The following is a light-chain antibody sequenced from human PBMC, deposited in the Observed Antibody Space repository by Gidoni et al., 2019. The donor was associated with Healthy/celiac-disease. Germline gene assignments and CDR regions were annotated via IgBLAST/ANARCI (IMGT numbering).Light chain of an antibody. CDR3: QQYYSSSYT. J-gene: IGKJ2*01. Sequence: DIQMTQAPSTLSASVGDRVTITCRASQSISSWFAWYQQKPGKAPKLLIYDASSLESGVPSRFSGSGSGTEFTLTLSSLQPDDFAPYYCQQYYSSSYTFGQGTKLEIK. V-gene: IGKV1-5*01. CDR2: DAS. CDR1: QSISSW.